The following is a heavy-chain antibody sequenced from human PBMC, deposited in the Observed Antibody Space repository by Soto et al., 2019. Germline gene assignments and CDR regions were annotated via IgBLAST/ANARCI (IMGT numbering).Heavy chain of an antibody. CDR2: VNPNNGDT. CDR3: AKASRKGSAIDFDY. Sequence: QVQLVQSGAELKKPGASVKVSCKASGYTFSNYDMNWVRQATGQGPEWIGWVNPNNGDTGYAQKFQGRVTLTTDISTTTAYMELTSRRSEDTAIYYCAKASRKGSAIDFDYWGQGTLITGSS. V-gene: IGHV1-8*01. CDR1: GYTFSNYD. J-gene: IGHJ4*02. D-gene: IGHD3-10*01.